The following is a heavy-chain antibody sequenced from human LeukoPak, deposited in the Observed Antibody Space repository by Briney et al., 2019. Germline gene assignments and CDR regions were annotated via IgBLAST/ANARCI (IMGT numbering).Heavy chain of an antibody. V-gene: IGHV4-59*12. Sequence: SETLSLTCTVSGGSIGSYYWSWVRQPPGKGLEWIGYIHYSGSTNHNPALKSRVTISVDTSKNQFSLKLSSVTAADTAVYYCARYPDRWGQGTLVTVSS. J-gene: IGHJ4*02. CDR3: ARYPDR. CDR2: IHYSGST. CDR1: GGSIGSYY.